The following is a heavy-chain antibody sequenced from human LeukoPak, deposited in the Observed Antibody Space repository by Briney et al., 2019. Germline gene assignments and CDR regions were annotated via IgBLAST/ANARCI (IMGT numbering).Heavy chain of an antibody. Sequence: GGSLRLSCAASGFTFSSYAMSWVRQAPGTGLGWVSGISGSGTSTYHADPVKGRFTISRDNSKSTQYLQMNSLRAEDTAVYYCARDRVYASGSRDAFGIWGQGTMVAVSS. J-gene: IGHJ3*02. CDR1: GFTFSSYA. V-gene: IGHV3-23*01. D-gene: IGHD3-10*01. CDR2: ISGSGTST. CDR3: ARDRVYASGSRDAFGI.